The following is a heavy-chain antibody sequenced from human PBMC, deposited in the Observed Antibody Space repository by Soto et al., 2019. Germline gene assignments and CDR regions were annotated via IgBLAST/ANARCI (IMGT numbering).Heavy chain of an antibody. CDR3: ARDHVTTVHLRDAFDI. CDR1: GGTFSSYA. D-gene: IGHD4-17*01. CDR2: IIPIFGTA. V-gene: IGHV1-69*13. Sequence: SVKVSCKASGGTFSSYAISWVRQAPGQGLEWMGGIIPIFGTANYAQKFQGRVTITADESTSTAYMELSSLRSEDTAVYYCARDHVTTVHLRDAFDIWGQGTMDIVSS. J-gene: IGHJ3*02.